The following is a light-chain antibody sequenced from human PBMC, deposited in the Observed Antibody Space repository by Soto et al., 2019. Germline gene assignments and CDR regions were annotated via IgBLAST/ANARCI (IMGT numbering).Light chain of an antibody. CDR2: KAS. V-gene: IGKV1-5*03. CDR3: QQYNRYLT. Sequence: TQMTQSPSTLSASVGDRVTITCRASQSIGTWLAWYQQKPGKAPNLLNYKASSLESGVPSRFSGSGSGTEFPLTISSLQPDDFATYCCQQYNRYLTFGQGTKVEIK. J-gene: IGKJ1*01. CDR1: QSIGTW.